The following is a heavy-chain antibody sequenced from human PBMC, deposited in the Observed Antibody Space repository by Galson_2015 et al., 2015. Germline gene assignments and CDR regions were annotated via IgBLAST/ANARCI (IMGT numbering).Heavy chain of an antibody. J-gene: IGHJ4*02. V-gene: IGHV3-33*01. Sequence: SLRLSCAASGFTFSSYGMHWVRQAPGKGLEWVAVIWYDGSNKYYADSVKGRFTISRDNSKNTLYLQMISLRAEDTAVYYCARGGIVVVPADLDYWGQGTLVTVSS. D-gene: IGHD2-2*01. CDR3: ARGGIVVVPADLDY. CDR1: GFTFSSYG. CDR2: IWYDGSNK.